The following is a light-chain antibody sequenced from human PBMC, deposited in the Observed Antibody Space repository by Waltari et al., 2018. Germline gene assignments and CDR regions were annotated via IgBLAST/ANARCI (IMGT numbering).Light chain of an antibody. CDR3: QQYNNWPLT. J-gene: IGKJ4*01. Sequence: EIVMTQSPATLSVSPGERATLSCRASQSVSSNLAWYQQKPGQAPRLPIYDASTRATGIPARFSGSGSGTEFTLTISSLQSEDFAVYYCQQYNNWPLTFGGGTKVEIK. CDR1: QSVSSN. CDR2: DAS. V-gene: IGKV3-15*01.